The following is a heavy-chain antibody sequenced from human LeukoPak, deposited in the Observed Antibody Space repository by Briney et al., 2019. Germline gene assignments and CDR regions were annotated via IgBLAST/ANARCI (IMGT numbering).Heavy chain of an antibody. CDR1: GVSFSGYY. CDR3: ARGRGYCSSTSCYTTPRNWFDP. V-gene: IGHV4-34*01. CDR2: INHSGST. Sequence: PSETLSLTCAVYGVSFSGYYWSWLRQPPGKGLEWVWEINHSGSTNYNPSLKSRVTISVDTSKNQFSLKLSSVTAADTAVYYCARGRGYCSSTSCYTTPRNWFDPWGQGTLVTVSS. D-gene: IGHD2-2*02. J-gene: IGHJ5*02.